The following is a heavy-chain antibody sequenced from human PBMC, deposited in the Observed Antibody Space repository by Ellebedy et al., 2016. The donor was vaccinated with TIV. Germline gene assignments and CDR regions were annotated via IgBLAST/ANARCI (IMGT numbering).Heavy chain of an antibody. CDR2: LSASGGST. CDR3: AKRPTWGGDYGGGYSDY. V-gene: IGHV3-23*01. D-gene: IGHD4-17*01. CDR1: GFTFNSYA. Sequence: GESLKISCAASGFTFNSYAMSWVRQAPGKGLEWVSALSASGGSTNYADSVKGRFTISRDNSKNTVFLQMNGLSAEDTAVYFCAKRPTWGGDYGGGYSDYWGQGTLVTVSS. J-gene: IGHJ4*02.